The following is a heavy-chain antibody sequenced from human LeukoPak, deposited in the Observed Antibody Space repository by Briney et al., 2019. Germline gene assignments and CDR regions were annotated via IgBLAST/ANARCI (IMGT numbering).Heavy chain of an antibody. Sequence: SETLSLTCSVSGGSISSFYCNWIRQPAGKGLEWLGRIYTRGSTIYNPSLKSRVTISVDKSKNQFPLTLSSVTAADTAVYYCAREGYYDSSGPSDAFDIWGQGTMVTVSS. CDR3: AREGYYDSSGPSDAFDI. CDR1: GGSISSFY. D-gene: IGHD3-22*01. J-gene: IGHJ3*02. CDR2: IYTRGST. V-gene: IGHV4-4*07.